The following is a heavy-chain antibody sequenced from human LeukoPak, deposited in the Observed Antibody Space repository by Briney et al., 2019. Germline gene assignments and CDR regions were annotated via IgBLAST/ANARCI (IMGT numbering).Heavy chain of an antibody. J-gene: IGHJ5*02. D-gene: IGHD2-21*02. Sequence: GGSLRLSCAASGFTVSNNYMGWVRQAPGKGLEWVSFIYSDISTYYADSVKGRFTISRDDSKNTLFLQMNSLRAEDTAVYYCARGVTAVPAWGQGTLVTASS. CDR3: ARGVTAVPA. CDR2: IYSDIST. V-gene: IGHV3-66*01. CDR1: GFTVSNNY.